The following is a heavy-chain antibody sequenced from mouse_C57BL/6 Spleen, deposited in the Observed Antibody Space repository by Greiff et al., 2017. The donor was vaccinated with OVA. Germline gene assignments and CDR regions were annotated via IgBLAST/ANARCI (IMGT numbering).Heavy chain of an antibody. D-gene: IGHD1-2*01. J-gene: IGHJ2*01. V-gene: IGHV1-61*01. CDR1: GYTFTSYW. CDR2: IYPSDSET. Sequence: QVQLQQPGAELVRPGSSVKLSCKASGYTFTSYWMDWVKQRPGQGLEWIGNIYPSDSETHYNQKFKDKATLTVDKSSSTAYMQLSSLTSEDSAVYYCARGTTAYYFDYWGQGTTLTVSS. CDR3: ARGTTAYYFDY.